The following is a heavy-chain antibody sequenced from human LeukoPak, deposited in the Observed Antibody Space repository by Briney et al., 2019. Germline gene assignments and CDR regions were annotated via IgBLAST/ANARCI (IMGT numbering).Heavy chain of an antibody. CDR1: GGSISRSY. J-gene: IGHJ2*01. CDR3: AGDDWGHWYFDL. Sequence: SETLSLTCTVSGGSISRSYWNWIRQPPGKGLEWIGYIYYSGSTNYNPSLQSRVTISLDTSKNQFSLRLSSVTAADTAVYYCAGDDWGHWYFDLWGRGTLVTVSS. V-gene: IGHV4-59*08. CDR2: IYYSGST. D-gene: IGHD2-21*02.